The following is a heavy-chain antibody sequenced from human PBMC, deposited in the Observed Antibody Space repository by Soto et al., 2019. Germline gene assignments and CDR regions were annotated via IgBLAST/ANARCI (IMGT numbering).Heavy chain of an antibody. V-gene: IGHV1-46*03. Sequence: ASVKVSCKASGYTFTSYYMHWVRQAPGQGLEWMGIINPSGGSTSYAQKFQGRVTMTRDTSTSTVYMELSSLRSEDTAVYYCARVAVVTATWFDPWGQGTLVTVS. CDR1: GYTFTSYY. CDR3: ARVAVVTATWFDP. J-gene: IGHJ5*02. CDR2: INPSGGST. D-gene: IGHD2-21*02.